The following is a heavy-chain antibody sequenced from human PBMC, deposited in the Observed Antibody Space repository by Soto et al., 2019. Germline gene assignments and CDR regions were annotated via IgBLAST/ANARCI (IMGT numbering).Heavy chain of an antibody. CDR1: GDTFTFYS. CDR2: INPILSMS. Sequence: QVQLVQSGAEVKKPGSSVRVSCKASGDTFTFYSINWVRQAPGLGLEWMGRINPILSMSNYAQRFQGRVTMTADKSTSTAYMEMSSLRSGGTAMYYCASSYGSGYRAFDYWGQGALVTVSS. J-gene: IGHJ4*02. CDR3: ASSYGSGYRAFDY. D-gene: IGHD3-10*01. V-gene: IGHV1-69*02.